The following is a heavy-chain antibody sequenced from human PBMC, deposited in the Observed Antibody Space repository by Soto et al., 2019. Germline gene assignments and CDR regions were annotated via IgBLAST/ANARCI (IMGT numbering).Heavy chain of an antibody. Sequence: AQTLSLTSNMCGDPSRNDAYYWRWSRKHAGKGVEWIGYIYYSGSTYYNPSLKSRVTISVDTSKNQFSLKLSSVNAADTAVYYCALSLPSFHWFDPWGEGTLVTV. CDR2: IYYSGST. CDR1: GDPSRNDAYY. D-gene: IGHD2-21*01. J-gene: IGHJ5*02. V-gene: IGHV4-31*03. CDR3: ALSLPSFHWFDP.